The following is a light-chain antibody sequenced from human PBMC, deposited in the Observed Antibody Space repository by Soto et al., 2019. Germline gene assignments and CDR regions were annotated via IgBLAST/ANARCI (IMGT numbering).Light chain of an antibody. CDR2: EVI. CDR3: SSYAGSNTPYV. CDR1: SSDVGGYNY. V-gene: IGLV2-8*01. J-gene: IGLJ1*01. Sequence: QSALTQPPSASGSPGQSVTISCTGTSSDVGGYNYVSWYQQHPGKAPKLLIYEVIKRPSGVPDRFSASRSGNTASLTVSGLQAEDEAGYYCSSYAGSNTPYVFGTGTKLTVL.